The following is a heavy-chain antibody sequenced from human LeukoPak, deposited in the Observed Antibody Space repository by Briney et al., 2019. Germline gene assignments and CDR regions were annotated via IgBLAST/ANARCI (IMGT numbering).Heavy chain of an antibody. V-gene: IGHV3-23*01. CDR3: AKGRITMVRGANDY. D-gene: IGHD3-10*01. Sequence: GGSLRLSCAASGFTFSSYAMSWVRQAPGKGLEWVSVISGSGGSTYYADSVKGRFTISRDNSKNTLYLQMNSLRAEDTAVYYCAKGRITMVRGANDYWGQGTLVTVSS. CDR1: GFTFSSYA. J-gene: IGHJ4*02. CDR2: ISGSGGST.